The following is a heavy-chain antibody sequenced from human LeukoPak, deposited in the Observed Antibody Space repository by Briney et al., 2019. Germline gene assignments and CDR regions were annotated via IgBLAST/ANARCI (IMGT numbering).Heavy chain of an antibody. D-gene: IGHD6-19*01. CDR2: MNPNSGNT. J-gene: IGHJ5*02. V-gene: IGHV1-8*01. CDR3: ARQQQWLVGGNWFDP. Sequence: ASVKVSCKASGYTFTSYDINWVRQATGQGLEWMGWMNPNSGNTGYAQKFQGRVTMTRNTSISTAYMELRSLRSDDTAVYYCARQQQWLVGGNWFDPWGQGTLVTVSS. CDR1: GYTFTSYD.